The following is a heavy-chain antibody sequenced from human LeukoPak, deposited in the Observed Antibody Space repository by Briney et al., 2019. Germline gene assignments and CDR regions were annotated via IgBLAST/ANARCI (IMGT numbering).Heavy chain of an antibody. Sequence: SETLSLTCTVSGGSISSGDYYWSWIRQPPGKGLEWIGYIYYSGSTNYNPSLKSRVTISVDTSKNQFSLKLSSVTAADTAVYYCAREIAAAGREGWFDPWGQGTLVTVSS. CDR3: AREIAAAGREGWFDP. D-gene: IGHD6-13*01. J-gene: IGHJ5*02. CDR1: GGSISSGDYY. CDR2: IYYSGST. V-gene: IGHV4-61*08.